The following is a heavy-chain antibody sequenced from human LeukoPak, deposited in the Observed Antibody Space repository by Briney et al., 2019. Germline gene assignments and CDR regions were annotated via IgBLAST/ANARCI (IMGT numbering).Heavy chain of an antibody. CDR2: IYTGTT. D-gene: IGHD3-9*01. CDR1: GGSISTFF. V-gene: IGHV4-4*07. Sequence: SETLSLTCTVSGGSISTFFWTWIRQSAGKGLEWIGRIYTGTTYYNPSLESRATISVDTSNDRFSLKLTSLTAADTAVYYCARGTEMTSFTGYYSFDYWGRGSLVTVSS. J-gene: IGHJ4*02. CDR3: ARGTEMTSFTGYYSFDY.